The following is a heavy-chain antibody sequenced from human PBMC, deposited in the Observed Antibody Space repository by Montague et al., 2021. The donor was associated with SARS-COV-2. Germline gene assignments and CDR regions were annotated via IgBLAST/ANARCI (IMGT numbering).Heavy chain of an antibody. Sequence: SETLSLTCAVSGDSITSINWCCLVRPPPRRGLEFIREFCHSGSTXXHPSLKSRGTIAVDKSKNQSSLKLSSVTAAATAVYYCASRYCSSTSCPNWFDPWGQGTLVTVSS. V-gene: IGHV4-4*02. J-gene: IGHJ5*02. CDR3: ASRYCSSTSCPNWFDP. D-gene: IGHD2-2*01. CDR2: FCHSGST. CDR1: GDSITSINW.